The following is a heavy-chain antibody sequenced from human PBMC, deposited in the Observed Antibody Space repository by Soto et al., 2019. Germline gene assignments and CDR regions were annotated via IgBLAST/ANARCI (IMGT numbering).Heavy chain of an antibody. CDR1: GFTFSNYG. D-gene: IGHD3-10*01. Sequence: GGSLRLSCAASGFTFSNYGMHWVRQAPGKGLEWVAVISYDGSDKYYADSVKGRFTISRDNSKNTLYLQMNSLRAEDTAVYYCAKGRYYASGSSSDYGMDAWGQGTTVTDSS. CDR3: AKGRYYASGSSSDYGMDA. V-gene: IGHV3-30*18. J-gene: IGHJ6*02. CDR2: ISYDGSDK.